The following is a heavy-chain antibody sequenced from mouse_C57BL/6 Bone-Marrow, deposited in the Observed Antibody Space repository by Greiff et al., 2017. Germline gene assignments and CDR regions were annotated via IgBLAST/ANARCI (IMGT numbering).Heavy chain of an antibody. V-gene: IGHV1-5*01. Sequence: EVQRVESGTVLARPGASVTMSCKTSGYTFTSYWMHWVKQRPGQGLEWIGAIYPGNSDTSYNQKFKGKAKLTAVTSASTAYMELISLTNEDSAVFYCTRSFDGYYTWFAYWGQGTLVTVSA. J-gene: IGHJ3*01. CDR2: IYPGNSDT. CDR1: GYTFTSYW. D-gene: IGHD2-3*01. CDR3: TRSFDGYYTWFAY.